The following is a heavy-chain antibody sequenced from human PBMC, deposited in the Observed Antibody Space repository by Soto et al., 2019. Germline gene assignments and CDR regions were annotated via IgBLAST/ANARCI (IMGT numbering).Heavy chain of an antibody. CDR2: IYYIGST. CDR3: ATSLNYDFWRDGPAHYYFDQ. CDR1: CGSISSCGYY. J-gene: IGHJ4*02. V-gene: IGHV4-31*01. D-gene: IGHD3-3*01. Sequence: PSETLSLTFPVSCGSISSCGYYWSWIRQHPVKVLEWIGYIYYIGSTYYNPSLKNLVTISLDTSKNQFSLKLSSVTAADTAVYYCATSLNYDFWRDGPAHYYFDQWAQRTLVTVSS.